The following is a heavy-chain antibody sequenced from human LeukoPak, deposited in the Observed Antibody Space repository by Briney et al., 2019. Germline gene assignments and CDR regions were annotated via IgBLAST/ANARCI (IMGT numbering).Heavy chain of an antibody. D-gene: IGHD1-26*01. J-gene: IGHJ4*02. Sequence: GGSLRLSCAASGFTFSSYAMSWVRQAPGKGLEWVSAISGSGGSTYYADSVKGRFTISRDNSRNTLYLQMNSLRGDDTAVYYCAKDVGKWESLHFFDYWGQGTLVTVSS. V-gene: IGHV3-23*01. CDR1: GFTFSSYA. CDR2: ISGSGGST. CDR3: AKDVGKWESLHFFDY.